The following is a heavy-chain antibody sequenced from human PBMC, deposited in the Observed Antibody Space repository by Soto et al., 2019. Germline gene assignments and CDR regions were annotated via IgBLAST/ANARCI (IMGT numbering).Heavy chain of an antibody. CDR2: ISYDGSNK. CDR1: GFTFSSYG. CDR3: AKDSNYDFWSGYKYYFDY. Sequence: QVQLVESGRGVVQPGRSLRLSCAASGFTFSSYGMHWVRQAPGKGLEWVAVISYDGSNKYYADSVKGRFTISRDNSKNTLYLQMNSLRAEDTAVYYCAKDSNYDFWSGYKYYFDYWGQGTLVTVSS. J-gene: IGHJ4*02. D-gene: IGHD3-3*01. V-gene: IGHV3-30*18.